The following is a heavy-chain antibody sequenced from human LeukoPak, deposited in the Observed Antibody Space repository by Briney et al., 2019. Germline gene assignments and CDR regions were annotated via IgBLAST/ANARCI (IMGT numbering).Heavy chain of an antibody. CDR1: GGTFSSYA. D-gene: IGHD6-19*01. CDR2: IIPIFGTA. V-gene: IGHV1-69*13. CDR3: ARYSSGWYHADY. J-gene: IGHJ4*02. Sequence: SVKVSCKASGGTFSSYAISWVRQAPGQGLEWMGGIIPIFGTANYAQKFQGRVTITADESTSTAYMELSSLRSEDTAVYYCARYSSGWYHADYWGQGALVTVSS.